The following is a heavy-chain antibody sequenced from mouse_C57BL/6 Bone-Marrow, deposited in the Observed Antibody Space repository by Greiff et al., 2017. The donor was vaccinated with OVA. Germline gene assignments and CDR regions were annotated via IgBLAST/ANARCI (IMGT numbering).Heavy chain of an antibody. CDR1: GYTFTEYT. J-gene: IGHJ4*01. CDR2: FYPGSGSI. Sequence: QVQLQQSGAELVKPGASVKLSCKASGYTFTEYTIHWVKQRSGQGLEWIGWFYPGSGSIKYNEKFKDKATLTADKSSSTVYMELSRLTSEDSAVYFCARHEEGGYDYADYYAMDYWGQGTSVTVSS. V-gene: IGHV1-62-2*01. D-gene: IGHD2-4*01. CDR3: ARHEEGGYDYADYYAMDY.